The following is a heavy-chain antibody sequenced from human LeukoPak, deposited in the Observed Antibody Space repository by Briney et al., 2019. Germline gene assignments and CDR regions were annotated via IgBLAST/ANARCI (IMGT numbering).Heavy chain of an antibody. Sequence: SETLSLTCTVSGGSISSSDHYWAWIRQPPGKTLERIGNIFSDGSTYYNPSLKSRVTISVDTSKNQFSLKLTSVTAADTAVYYCARQGFDPWGQGTLVTVSS. CDR2: IFSDGST. CDR1: GGSISSSDHY. J-gene: IGHJ5*02. V-gene: IGHV4-39*01. CDR3: ARQGFDP.